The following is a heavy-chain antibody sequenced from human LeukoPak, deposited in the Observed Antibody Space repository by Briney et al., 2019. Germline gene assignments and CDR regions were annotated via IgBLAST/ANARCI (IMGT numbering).Heavy chain of an antibody. CDR1: GFTVSSNY. Sequence: PGGSLRLSCAASGFTVSSNYMSWVRQAPGKGLEWVSVIYSGGSTYYADSVKGRFTISRDNSKNTLYLQMNSLRAEDTAVHYCARAPGFSGYYYFDYWGQGTLVTVSS. CDR2: IYSGGST. J-gene: IGHJ4*02. CDR3: ARAPGFSGYYYFDY. D-gene: IGHD3-22*01. V-gene: IGHV3-66*01.